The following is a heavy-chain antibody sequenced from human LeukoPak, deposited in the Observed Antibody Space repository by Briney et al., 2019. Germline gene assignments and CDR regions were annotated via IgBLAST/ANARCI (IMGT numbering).Heavy chain of an antibody. CDR2: IYYGGSI. CDR3: ARHRRITTTGAGSYYMDV. CDR1: GGSISRSSYY. J-gene: IGHJ6*03. V-gene: IGHV4-39*01. Sequence: PSETLSLTCAVSGGSISRSSYYWAWIRQPPGKGLEWVGTIYYGGSIYGDPSLKGRITISLDTSKNQFSLKLSSVTAADTAIYYCARHRRITTTGAGSYYMDVWGKGTTVTISS. D-gene: IGHD3-10*01.